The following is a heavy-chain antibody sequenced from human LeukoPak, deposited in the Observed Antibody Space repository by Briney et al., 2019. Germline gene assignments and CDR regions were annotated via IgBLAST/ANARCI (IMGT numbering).Heavy chain of an antibody. CDR2: ISYDGSNK. CDR1: GFTFSDYA. Sequence: PGGSLRLSCAASGFTFSDYAMSWVRQTPGKGLEWVAVISYDGSNKYYADSVKGRFTISRDNSKNTLYLQMNSLRAEDTAVYYCAREGVDYYDSSGYYFYFDYWGQGTLVTVSS. V-gene: IGHV3-30*04. J-gene: IGHJ4*02. D-gene: IGHD3-22*01. CDR3: AREGVDYYDSSGYYFYFDY.